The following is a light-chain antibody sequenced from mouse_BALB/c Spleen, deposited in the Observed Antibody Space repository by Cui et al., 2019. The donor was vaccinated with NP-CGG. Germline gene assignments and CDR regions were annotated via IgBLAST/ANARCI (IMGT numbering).Light chain of an antibody. Sequence: QAVLSQESALSTPPGETVTLTCRSSTGAVTTTNYANWVQEKPDHLFTGLIGGTNNRAPGVPARFSGSLIGDKAALTITGAQTEDEAMYFCALWYSNHWVFGGGTKLTVL. J-gene: IGLJ1*01. CDR2: GTN. CDR1: TGAVTTTNY. V-gene: IGLV1*01. CDR3: ALWYSNHWV.